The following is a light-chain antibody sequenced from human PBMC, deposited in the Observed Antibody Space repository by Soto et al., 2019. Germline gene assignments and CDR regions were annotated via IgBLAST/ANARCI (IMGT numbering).Light chain of an antibody. CDR2: GNS. J-gene: IGLJ1*01. CDR3: QSYDSSLSAYV. CDR1: SSNIGAGYD. V-gene: IGLV1-40*01. Sequence: SVLTQPPSLSGAPGQRVTISCTGSSSNIGAGYDVHWYQQLPGAAPKLLIYGNSNRPSGVPDRFSGSKSGTSASLAITGLQAEDEADYCCQSYDSSLSAYVFGTGTKVTVL.